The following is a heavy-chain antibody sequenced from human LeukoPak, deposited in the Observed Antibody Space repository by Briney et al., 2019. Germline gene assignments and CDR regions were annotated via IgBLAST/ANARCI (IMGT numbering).Heavy chain of an antibody. CDR2: IIPILGIA. CDR3: ARDVGITGTTFGAHDY. D-gene: IGHD1-7*01. CDR1: GGTFSSYA. V-gene: IGHV1-69*04. J-gene: IGHJ4*02. Sequence: SVKVSCKASGGTFSSYAISWVRQAPGQGLEWMGRIIPILGIANYAQKFQGRVTITADKSTSTAYMELSSLRSEDTAVYYCARDVGITGTTFGAHDYWGQGTLVTVSS.